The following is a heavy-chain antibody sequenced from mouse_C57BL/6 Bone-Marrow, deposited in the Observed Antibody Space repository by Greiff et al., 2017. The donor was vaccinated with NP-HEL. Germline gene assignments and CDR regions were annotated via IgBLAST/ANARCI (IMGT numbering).Heavy chain of an antibody. V-gene: IGHV1-72*01. CDR3: ARPGWYFDV. J-gene: IGHJ1*03. CDR2: IDPISGGT. Sequence: QVQLKQPGAELVRPGSSVTLSCKASGYTFTSYWMHWVKQRPGRGLEWIGRIDPISGGTKYNEKFMGKATLTVDQPSSTAYMQLSSLTSEDSAVYYCARPGWYFDVWGKGTTVTVSS. CDR1: GYTFTSYW.